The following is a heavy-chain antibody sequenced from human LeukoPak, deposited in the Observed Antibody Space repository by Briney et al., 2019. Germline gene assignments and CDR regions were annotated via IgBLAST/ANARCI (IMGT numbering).Heavy chain of an antibody. Sequence: APSVKVSCKASGGTFSSYTISWVPQAPGQGLEWMGRIIPILGIANYAQKFQGRVTITADKSTSTAYMELSSLRSEDTAVYYCASLQPLGIIDYWGQGTLVTVSS. CDR3: ASLQPLGIIDY. J-gene: IGHJ4*02. V-gene: IGHV1-69*02. CDR1: GGTFSSYT. CDR2: IIPILGIA. D-gene: IGHD7-27*01.